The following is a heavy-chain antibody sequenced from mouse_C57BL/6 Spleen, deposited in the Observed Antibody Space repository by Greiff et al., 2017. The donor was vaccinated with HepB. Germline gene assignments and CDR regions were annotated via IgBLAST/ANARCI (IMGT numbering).Heavy chain of an antibody. CDR2: IYPGSGNT. D-gene: IGHD2-10*02. CDR3: ARGYGNYFAY. V-gene: IGHV1-66*01. Sequence: VQLVESGPELVKPGASVKISCKASGYSFTSYYIHWVKQRPGQGLEWIGWIYPGSGNTKYNEKFKGKATLTADTSSSTAYMQLSSLTSEDSAVYYCARGYGNYFAYWGQGTLVTVSA. J-gene: IGHJ3*01. CDR1: GYSFTSYY.